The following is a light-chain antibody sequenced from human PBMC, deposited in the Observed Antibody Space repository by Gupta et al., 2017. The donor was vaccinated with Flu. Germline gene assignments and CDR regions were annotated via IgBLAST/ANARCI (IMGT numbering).Light chain of an antibody. CDR2: DVS. CDR1: SSDVGGYNY. CDR3: SSYTSSSTSKV. J-gene: IGLJ1*01. Sequence: TISCTGTSSDVGGYNYVSWYQQHPGKAPKLMIYDVSNRPSGVSNRFSGSKSGNTASLTISGLQAEDEADYYCSSYTSSSTSKVFGTGTKVTVL. V-gene: IGLV2-14*04.